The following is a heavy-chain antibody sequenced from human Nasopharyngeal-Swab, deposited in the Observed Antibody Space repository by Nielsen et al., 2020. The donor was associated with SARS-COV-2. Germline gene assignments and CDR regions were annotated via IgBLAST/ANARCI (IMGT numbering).Heavy chain of an antibody. J-gene: IGHJ5*02. D-gene: IGHD3-10*01. CDR1: GDSISSYY. V-gene: IGHV4-59*01. Sequence: SETLSLTCTVSGDSISSYYWSWIRQPPGKGLEWIGYIYYSGSTNYNPSLKSRVTISVDTSKNQFSLKLSSVTAADTAVYYCARDGVRGVINWFDPWGQGTLVTVSS. CDR3: ARDGVRGVINWFDP. CDR2: IYYSGST.